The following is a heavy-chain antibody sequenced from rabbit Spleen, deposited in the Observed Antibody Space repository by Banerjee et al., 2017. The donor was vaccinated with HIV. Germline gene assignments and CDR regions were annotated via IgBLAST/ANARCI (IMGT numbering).Heavy chain of an antibody. CDR2: IGTATSGGT. CDR1: GIDFSSKS. J-gene: IGHJ4*01. CDR3: ARNSDL. V-gene: IGHV1S40*01. Sequence: QSLEESGGDLVKPGASLTLTCTASGIDFSSKSVYWVRQAPGKGLEWIACIGTATSGGTYYASWAKGRFTISKTSSTTVTLQMTSLTAADTATYFCARNSDLWGPGTLVTVS.